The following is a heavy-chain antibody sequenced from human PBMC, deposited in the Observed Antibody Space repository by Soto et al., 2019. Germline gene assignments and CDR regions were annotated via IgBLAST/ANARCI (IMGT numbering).Heavy chain of an antibody. CDR3: AAWGGRTYYYDSSGYRDAFDI. J-gene: IGHJ3*02. CDR1: GFTFTSPA. V-gene: IGHV1-58*01. CDR2: IVVGSGNT. D-gene: IGHD3-22*01. Sequence: ASVKVSCKASGFTFTSPAVQWVRQARGQRLEWIGWIVVGSGNTNYAQKFQERVTITRDMSTSTAYMELSSLRSEDTAVYYCAAWGGRTYYYDSSGYRDAFDIWGQGTMVTVSS.